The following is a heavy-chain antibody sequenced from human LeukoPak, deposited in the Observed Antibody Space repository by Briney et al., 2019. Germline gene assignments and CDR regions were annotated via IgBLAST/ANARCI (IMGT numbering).Heavy chain of an antibody. CDR1: GGSISSYY. J-gene: IGHJ4*02. CDR2: IYYSGST. Sequence: SETLSLTCTVSGGSISSYYWSWIRQPPGKGLEWIGYIYYSGSTNYNPSLKSRVTISVDTSKNQFSLKLSSVTAADTAVYYCARVSDFWSGYYFDYWGQGTLVTVSS. V-gene: IGHV4-59*01. D-gene: IGHD3-3*01. CDR3: ARVSDFWSGYYFDY.